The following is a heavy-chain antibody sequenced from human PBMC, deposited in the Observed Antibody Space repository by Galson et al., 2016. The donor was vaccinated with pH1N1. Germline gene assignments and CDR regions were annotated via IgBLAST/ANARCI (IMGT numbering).Heavy chain of an antibody. CDR3: ARHPRSYDSSGYYFDY. CDR1: GYSIRNGYF. J-gene: IGHJ4*02. V-gene: IGHV4-38-2*01. CDR2: IYHSGIT. D-gene: IGHD3-22*01. Sequence: SETLSLTCAVSGYSIRNGYFWGWIRQPPGQGLEWIGIIYHSGITYYNPSLESRVTISVDTSKNQFSLKVKSVTAADTAVYYCARHPRSYDSSGYYFDYWGQGILVTVSS.